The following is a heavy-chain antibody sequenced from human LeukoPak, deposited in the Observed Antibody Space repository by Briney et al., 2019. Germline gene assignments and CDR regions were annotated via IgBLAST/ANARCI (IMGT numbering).Heavy chain of an antibody. Sequence: SETLSLTCTVSGGSISSSSYYWGWIRQPPGKGLEWIGSIYYSGSTYSNPSLKSRVTISVDTSKNQFSPKLSSVTAADTAVYYCASLGPPYDFWSGPFDYWGQGTLVTVSS. CDR1: GGSISSSSYY. CDR3: ASLGPPYDFWSGPFDY. V-gene: IGHV4-39*07. J-gene: IGHJ4*02. CDR2: IYYSGST. D-gene: IGHD3-3*01.